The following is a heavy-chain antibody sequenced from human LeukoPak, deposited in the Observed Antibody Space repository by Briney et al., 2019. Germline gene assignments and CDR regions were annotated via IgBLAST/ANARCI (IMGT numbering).Heavy chain of an antibody. CDR3: AREMDCGADCYSYDY. CDR2: INHSGST. J-gene: IGHJ4*02. V-gene: IGHV4-34*01. CDR1: GGSFSGYY. Sequence: SETLSLTCAVYGGSFSGYYWSWIRQPPGKGLEWIGEINHSGSTNYNPSLKSRVTISVDTSKNQFSLRLSAVTAADTAVYYCAREMDCGADCYSYDYWGQGTLVTVSS. D-gene: IGHD2-21*02.